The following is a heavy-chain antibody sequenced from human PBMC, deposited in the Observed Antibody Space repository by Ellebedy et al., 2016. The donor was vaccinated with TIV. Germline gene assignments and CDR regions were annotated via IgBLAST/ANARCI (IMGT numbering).Heavy chain of an antibody. D-gene: IGHD6-19*01. CDR1: GFTFSSYG. CDR2: IWYDGSNK. V-gene: IGHV3-33*01. CDR3: VRGWYSSGHCDVFAM. Sequence: GESLKISXAASGFTFSSYGMHWVRQAPGKGLEWVAVIWYDGSNKYYADSVKGRFTISRDNSKSTLYLQMNSLRAEDTAVYYCVRGWYSSGHCDVFAMWGQGTIVTVSS. J-gene: IGHJ3*02.